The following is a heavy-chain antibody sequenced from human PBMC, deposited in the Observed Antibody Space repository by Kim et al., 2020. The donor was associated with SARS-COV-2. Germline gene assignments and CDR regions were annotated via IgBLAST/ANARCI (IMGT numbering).Heavy chain of an antibody. CDR3: ATNSWYRFDY. V-gene: IGHV4-4*02. D-gene: IGHD6-13*01. CDR2: GSN. J-gene: IGHJ4*02. Sequence: GSNNNNPILKSRVSISVDMSKNQFSLNLSSVTAADTAVYYCATNSWYRFDYWGQGTLVLVSS.